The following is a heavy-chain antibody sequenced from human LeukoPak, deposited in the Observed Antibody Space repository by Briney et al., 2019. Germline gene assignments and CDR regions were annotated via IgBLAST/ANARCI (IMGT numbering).Heavy chain of an antibody. V-gene: IGHV1-69*05. J-gene: IGHJ3*02. D-gene: IGHD1-26*01. CDR1: GGTFSRYA. CDR2: IIPIFGTA. Sequence: ASVKVSCKASGGTFSRYAISWVRQAPGEGREWMGRIIPIFGTANYAQKFQGRVTITTDESTSTAYMELSSLRCEDTAVYYCARDGTYAFDIWGQGTMVTVSS. CDR3: ARDGTYAFDI.